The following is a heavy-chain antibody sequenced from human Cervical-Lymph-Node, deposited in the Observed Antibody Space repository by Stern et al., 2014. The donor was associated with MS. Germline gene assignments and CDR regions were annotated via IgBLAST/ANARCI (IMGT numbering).Heavy chain of an antibody. Sequence: QVQLMQSGAEVKKPGSSVKVSCKASGGTFTSFSINWVRQVPGQSLEWMGGIIPIFDTPNFAQKFQGRGTITADSSTSTVYMALNSLRSDDTAVYYCVLPSTVTTAAFDVWGRGTMVTVSS. J-gene: IGHJ3*01. D-gene: IGHD4-17*01. V-gene: IGHV1-69*06. CDR3: VLPSTVTTAAFDV. CDR2: IIPIFDTP. CDR1: GGTFTSFS.